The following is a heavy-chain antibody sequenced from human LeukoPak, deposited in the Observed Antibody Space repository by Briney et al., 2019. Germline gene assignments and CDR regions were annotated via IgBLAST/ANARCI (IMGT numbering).Heavy chain of an antibody. J-gene: IGHJ3*02. CDR1: GGFFSAYY. D-gene: IGHD4-11*01. Sequence: SETLSLTCAVYGGFFSAYYWSWIRQPPGKGLEWIGDINHNGSTNYDPSLKSRVTISVDTSKNQFSLKLSSVTAADTAVYYCARTTVTTDDAFDIWGQGTMVTVSS. CDR2: INHNGST. CDR3: ARTTVTTDDAFDI. V-gene: IGHV4-34*01.